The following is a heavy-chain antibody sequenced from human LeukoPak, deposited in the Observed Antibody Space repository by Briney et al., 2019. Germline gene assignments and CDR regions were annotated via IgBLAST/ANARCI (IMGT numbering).Heavy chain of an antibody. D-gene: IGHD4/OR15-4a*01. CDR2: NSDGST. CDR3: ARRAGAYSHPYDY. V-gene: IGHV3-53*01. CDR1: GLTVSSNS. J-gene: IGHJ4*02. Sequence: RSGGSLRLSCAASGLTVSSNSMSWVRQAPRKGLAWVSFNSDGSTYYADSVKGRFTISRDNSKNTLYLQRNSLRADDTAVYYCARRAGAYSHPYDYGGQGTLVTVSS.